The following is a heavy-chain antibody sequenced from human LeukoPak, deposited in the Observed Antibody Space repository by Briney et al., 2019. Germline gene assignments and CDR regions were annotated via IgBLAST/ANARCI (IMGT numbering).Heavy chain of an antibody. J-gene: IGHJ4*02. Sequence: PSETLSLTCTVSGGSISSSSYYWGWIRQPPGKGLEWIGSTYYSGSTYYNPSLKSRVTISVDTSKNQFSLKLSSVTAADTAVYYCARDHVGWPPQGYWGQGTLVTVSS. V-gene: IGHV4-39*07. CDR3: ARDHVGWPPQGY. CDR1: GGSISSSSYY. D-gene: IGHD1-14*01. CDR2: TYYSGST.